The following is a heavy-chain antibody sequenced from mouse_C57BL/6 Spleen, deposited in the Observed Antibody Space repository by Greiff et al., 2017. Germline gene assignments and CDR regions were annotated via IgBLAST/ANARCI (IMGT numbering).Heavy chain of an antibody. V-gene: IGHV8-12*01. CDR1: GFSLSTSGMG. Sequence: LKVSGPGILQSSQTLSLTCSFSGFSLSTSGMGVSWIRQPSGKGLEGLAHIYWEDDKRNNPSMKSRLTISKDTSRNQVFLKITSVDTADTATYYCARRRGSHAMDYWGQGTSVTVSS. D-gene: IGHD1-1*01. J-gene: IGHJ4*01. CDR2: IYWEDDK. CDR3: ARRRGSHAMDY.